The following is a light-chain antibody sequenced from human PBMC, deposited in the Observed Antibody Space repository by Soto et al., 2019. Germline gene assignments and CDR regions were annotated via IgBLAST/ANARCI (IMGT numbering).Light chain of an antibody. V-gene: IGKV1-5*03. CDR1: QSINSW. CDR2: KAS. Sequence: DIQMTQSPSTLSASVGDRVTINRRASQSINSWLAWYQQKPGTAPKLLIYKASSLESGVPSRFSGSGSETEFTLTISSLQPDDFASYYCQQYRTNSAFGQGTKVEIK. J-gene: IGKJ1*01. CDR3: QQYRTNSA.